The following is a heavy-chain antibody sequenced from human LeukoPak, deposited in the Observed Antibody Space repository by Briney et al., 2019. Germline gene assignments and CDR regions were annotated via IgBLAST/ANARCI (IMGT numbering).Heavy chain of an antibody. CDR1: GGSISSYY. J-gene: IGHJ4*02. CDR3: VRADYQPLLNFDY. Sequence: PSETLSLTCTVSGGSISSYYWSWIRQPPGKGLEWIGYIYYSGSTNYDPSLKSRVTISVDTSKNQFSLKLSSVTAADTAVYYCVRADYQPLLNFDYWGQGTLATVSS. D-gene: IGHD2-2*01. V-gene: IGHV4-59*01. CDR2: IYYSGST.